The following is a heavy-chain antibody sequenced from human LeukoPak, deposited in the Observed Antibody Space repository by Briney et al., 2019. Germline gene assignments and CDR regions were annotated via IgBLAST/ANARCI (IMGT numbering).Heavy chain of an antibody. Sequence: PSETLSLTCTVSGGSISGYSWSWIRQPPGKGLELIGYIYYIGSTNYNPSLKSRVTISVDTSKNQFSLKLSSVTAADTAVYYCGRGAGHFDYWGQGTLVTVSS. V-gene: IGHV4-59*01. CDR3: GRGAGHFDY. D-gene: IGHD1-14*01. J-gene: IGHJ4*02. CDR2: IYYIGST. CDR1: GGSISGYS.